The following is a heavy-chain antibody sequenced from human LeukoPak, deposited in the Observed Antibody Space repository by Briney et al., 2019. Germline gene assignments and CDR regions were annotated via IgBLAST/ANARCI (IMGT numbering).Heavy chain of an antibody. Sequence: GESLKISCEGSGYSFSLYWIAWVRQMPGKGLGGVGVIYPGDSHVLYGPSMEGRFTISSDKSINTAYLQWSSLEASATAMSFCARLSGGSWYDPEHFSHWGQGTLVPVSS. CDR1: GYSFSLYW. CDR3: ARLSGGSWYDPEHFSH. J-gene: IGHJ1*01. V-gene: IGHV5-51*01. D-gene: IGHD6-13*01. CDR2: IYPGDSHV.